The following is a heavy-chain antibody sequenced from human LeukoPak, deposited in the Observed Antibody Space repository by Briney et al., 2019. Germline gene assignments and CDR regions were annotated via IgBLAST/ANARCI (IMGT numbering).Heavy chain of an antibody. CDR3: ARASGSDWGFDY. J-gene: IGHJ4*02. V-gene: IGHV3-48*02. CDR1: RFTFSSYS. Sequence: GGSLRLSCAASRFTFSSYSMNWVRQAPGKGLEWVSYVSSSSNIIYYADSVKGRFTISRDNAKNSLYLQMNSLRDEDTAVYYCARASGSDWGFDYWGQGTQATVSS. CDR2: VSSSSNII. D-gene: IGHD1-26*01.